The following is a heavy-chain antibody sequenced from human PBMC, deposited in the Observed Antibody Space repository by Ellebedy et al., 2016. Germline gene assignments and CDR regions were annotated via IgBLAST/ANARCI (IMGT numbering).Heavy chain of an antibody. J-gene: IGHJ4*02. D-gene: IGHD2-2*02. V-gene: IGHV3-7*01. Sequence: GGSLRLXXAASGFTFSRYWMSWVRQAKGKGLEWVANIKQDGSEKHYVDSVKGRITISRDNAKNSLYLKMNSLRAEDTAVYYCARGGYCSSTSCYTDVRGPEDSWGQGTLVTVSS. CDR3: ARGGYCSSTSCYTDVRGPEDS. CDR1: GFTFSRYW. CDR2: IKQDGSEK.